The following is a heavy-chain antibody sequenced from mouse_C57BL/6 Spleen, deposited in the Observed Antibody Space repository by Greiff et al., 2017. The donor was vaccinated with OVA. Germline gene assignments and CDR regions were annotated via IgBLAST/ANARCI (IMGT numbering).Heavy chain of an antibody. V-gene: IGHV2-9-1*01. J-gene: IGHJ4*01. CDR1: GFSLTSYA. D-gene: IGHD2-4*01. CDR2: IWTGGGT. CDR3: SRIYYDYPSPYYAMDY. Sequence: VKLVESGPGLVAPSQSLSITCTVSGFSLTSYAISWVRQPPGKGLEWLGVIWTGGGTNYNSALKSRLSISKDNSKSQVFLKMNSLPTDDTATDYCSRIYYDYPSPYYAMDYWGQGTSVTVSS.